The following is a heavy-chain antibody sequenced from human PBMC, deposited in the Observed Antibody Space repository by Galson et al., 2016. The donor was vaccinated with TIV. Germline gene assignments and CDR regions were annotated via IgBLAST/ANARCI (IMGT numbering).Heavy chain of an antibody. V-gene: IGHV1-69*06. J-gene: IGHJ3*02. CDR3: ARDQNRLVRTRYGFDI. Sequence: SVKVSCKASGGIFSNYGINWVRQAPGQGLEWMGGTIPIFGTAIYAQKFQGRVTITADRSTSTAYMELSSLTSEDTAVYYCARDQNRLVRTRYGFDIWGQGTMVTVSS. CDR2: TIPIFGTA. CDR1: GGIFSNYG. D-gene: IGHD6-19*01.